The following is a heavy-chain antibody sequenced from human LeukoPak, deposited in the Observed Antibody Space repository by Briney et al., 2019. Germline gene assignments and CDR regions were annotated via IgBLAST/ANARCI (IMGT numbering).Heavy chain of an antibody. Sequence: GGSLRLSCAASGFTFSDYYMSWIRQAPGKGLEWVSYISSSGNTIYYADSVEGRFTISRDNARNSLHLQMNSLRADDTAVYYCAKNRGATAGTFDYWGPGTLVTVSS. CDR1: GFTFSDYY. CDR2: ISSSGNTI. V-gene: IGHV3-11*01. D-gene: IGHD2/OR15-2a*01. CDR3: AKNRGATAGTFDY. J-gene: IGHJ4*02.